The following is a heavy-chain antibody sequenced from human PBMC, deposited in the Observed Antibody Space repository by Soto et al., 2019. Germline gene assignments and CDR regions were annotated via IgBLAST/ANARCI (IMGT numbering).Heavy chain of an antibody. CDR1: GFTFSSYG. V-gene: IGHV3-30*18. CDR2: ISYDGSNK. CDR3: AKDRVGYDFFSFVGPSDY. J-gene: IGHJ4*02. D-gene: IGHD3-3*01. Sequence: QVQLVESGGGVVQPGRSLRLSCAASGFTFSSYGMHWVRQAPGKGLEWVAVISYDGSNKYYADSVKGRFTISRDNSKNTLYLQMNSLRAEDTAVYYCAKDRVGYDFFSFVGPSDYWGQGTLVTVSS.